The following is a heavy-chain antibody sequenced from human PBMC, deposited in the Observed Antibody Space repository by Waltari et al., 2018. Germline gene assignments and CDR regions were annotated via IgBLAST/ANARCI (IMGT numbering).Heavy chain of an antibody. CDR1: GFFFSSYW. CDR3: AREENYDYAMDV. V-gene: IGHV3-74*01. J-gene: IGHJ6*02. Sequence: EVQLVESGGGSVQPGGSLRLSCAASGFFFSSYWMHWVRQGPGEGLVWVSRMNGDGSSTAYADSVQGRFTTTRDNAKNTLYLEMNSLRTEDTGVYYCAREENYDYAMDVWGQGTTVTVSS. CDR2: MNGDGSST.